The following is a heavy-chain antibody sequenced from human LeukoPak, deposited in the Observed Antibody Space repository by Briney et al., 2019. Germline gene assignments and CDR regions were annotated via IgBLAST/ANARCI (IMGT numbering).Heavy chain of an antibody. D-gene: IGHD4-11*01. Sequence: GGSLRLSCSASGFTLSRFWMSWVRQAPGKGLEYVALIKQGGSEIYHMDSVKGRFTISRDDATNSLYLQMNSLRVEDTALYYCARDRESESDSEGDYWGQGTLVTVSS. J-gene: IGHJ4*02. CDR3: ARDRESESDSEGDY. V-gene: IGHV3-7*01. CDR1: GFTLSRFW. CDR2: IKQGGSEI.